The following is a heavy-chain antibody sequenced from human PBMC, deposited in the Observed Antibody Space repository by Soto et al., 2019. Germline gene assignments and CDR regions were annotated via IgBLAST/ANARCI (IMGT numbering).Heavy chain of an antibody. CDR2: TYYRSKWYN. D-gene: IGHD1-26*01. V-gene: IGHV6-1*01. Sequence: SQTLSLTCAISGDSVSSSSVTWNWIRQSPSRGLEWLGRTYYRSKWYNDYAESVKSRITINPDTSKNQFSLHLNSVTPEDTAVYYCVRLIGNSGLDLGGQGTLVTVSS. CDR1: GDSVSSSSVT. CDR3: VRLIGNSGLDL. J-gene: IGHJ4*02.